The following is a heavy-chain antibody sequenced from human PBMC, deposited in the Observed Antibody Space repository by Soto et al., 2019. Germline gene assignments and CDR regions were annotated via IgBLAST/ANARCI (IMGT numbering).Heavy chain of an antibody. CDR1: GGSFSGYY. D-gene: IGHD2-15*01. Sequence: QVQLQQWGAGLLKPSETLSLTCAVYGGSFSGYYWSWIRQPPGKGLEWIGEINHSGSTNYNPSLKGRVTISVDTSKNQFSLKLSSVTAADTAVYYCARGRGYCSGGSCLRPAPNWFDPWGQGTLVTVSS. CDR3: ARGRGYCSGGSCLRPAPNWFDP. CDR2: INHSGST. V-gene: IGHV4-34*01. J-gene: IGHJ5*02.